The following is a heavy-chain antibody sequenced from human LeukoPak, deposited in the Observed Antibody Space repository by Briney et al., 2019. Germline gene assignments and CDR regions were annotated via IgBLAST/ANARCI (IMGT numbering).Heavy chain of an antibody. CDR3: ARDLHDYGDYEAFDI. D-gene: IGHD4-17*01. J-gene: IGHJ3*02. Sequence: SETLSLTCTVSGASISSTSYYWGWIRQLPGKGLEWIGSIFYRGSTHYNPSLKSRVTISVDTSKNQFSLKLSSVTAADTAVYYCARDLHDYGDYEAFDIWGQGTMVTVSS. CDR2: IFYRGST. CDR1: GASISSTSYY. V-gene: IGHV4-39*07.